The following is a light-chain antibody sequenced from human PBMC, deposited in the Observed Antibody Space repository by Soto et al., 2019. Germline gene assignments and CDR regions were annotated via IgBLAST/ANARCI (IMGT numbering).Light chain of an antibody. Sequence: QSVLTQPASVSGSPGQSITISCTGTSSDVGGYNYVSWYQQHPGKAPKLMIYDVSNRPSGVSNRFSGSKSGNTASLNISGLQAEDEADYYCSSYTISSTLVVFGGGTQLTVL. CDR3: SSYTISSTLVV. V-gene: IGLV2-14*01. CDR1: SSDVGGYNY. CDR2: DVS. J-gene: IGLJ2*01.